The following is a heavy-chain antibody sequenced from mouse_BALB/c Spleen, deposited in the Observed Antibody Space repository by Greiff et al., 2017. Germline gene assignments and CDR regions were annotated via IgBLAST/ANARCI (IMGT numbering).Heavy chain of an antibody. D-gene: IGHD1-2*01. CDR3: TRSAPIHYWVAY. CDR1: GYTFTSYW. J-gene: IGHJ3*01. Sequence: QVQLQQPGAELVRPGASVKLSCKASGYTFTSYWINWVKQRPGQGLEWIGNIYPSDSYTNYNQKFKDKATLTVDKSSSTAYMQLSSPTSEDSAVYYCTRSAPIHYWVAYWGQGTLVTVSA. V-gene: IGHV1-69*02. CDR2: IYPSDSYT.